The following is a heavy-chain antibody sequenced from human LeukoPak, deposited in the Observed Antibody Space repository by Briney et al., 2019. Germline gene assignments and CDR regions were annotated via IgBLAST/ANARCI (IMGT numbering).Heavy chain of an antibody. J-gene: IGHJ4*02. CDR1: GGSISSYY. D-gene: IGHD6-19*01. V-gene: IGHV4-59*01. Sequence: SETLSLTCTVSGGSISSYYWSWIRQPPGKGLEWIGYIYYSGSTNYNPSLKSRVTISVDTSKNQFSLKLSSVTAADTAVYYCARVGSGWSSLDYWGQGTLVTVSS. CDR2: IYYSGST. CDR3: ARVGSGWSSLDY.